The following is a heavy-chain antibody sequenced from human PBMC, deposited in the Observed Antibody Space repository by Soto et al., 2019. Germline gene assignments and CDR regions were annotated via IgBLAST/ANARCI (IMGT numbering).Heavy chain of an antibody. D-gene: IGHD1-1*01. V-gene: IGHV3-74*01. Sequence: GGSLRLSCAASGFTFSSYWMHWVRQAPGKGLGWVSRINSDGSSTSYADSVKGRFTISRDNAKNTLYLQMNSLRAEDTAVYYCAREGTAAAFDYWGQGTLVTVSS. CDR3: AREGTAAAFDY. J-gene: IGHJ4*02. CDR2: INSDGSST. CDR1: GFTFSSYW.